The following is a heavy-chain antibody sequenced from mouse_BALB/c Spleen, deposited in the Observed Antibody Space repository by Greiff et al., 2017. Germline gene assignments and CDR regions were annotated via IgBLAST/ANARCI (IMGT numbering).Heavy chain of an antibody. D-gene: IGHD4-1*01. CDR2: ISSGGST. Sequence: EVMLVESGGGLVKPGGSLKLSCAASGFTFSSYAMSWVRPTPEKRLEWVASISSGGSTYYPDSVKGRFTISRANARNILYLQMSSLRSEDTAMYYWARGLTGYWYFDVWGAGTTVTVSS. CDR3: ARGLTGYWYFDV. CDR1: GFTFSSYA. J-gene: IGHJ1*01. V-gene: IGHV5-6-5*01.